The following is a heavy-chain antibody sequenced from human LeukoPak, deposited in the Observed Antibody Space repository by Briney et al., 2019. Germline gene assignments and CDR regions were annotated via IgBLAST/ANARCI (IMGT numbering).Heavy chain of an antibody. CDR1: GFTVSSNY. D-gene: IGHD2-2*01. Sequence: GGSLRLSGAASGFTVSSNYRSWVRPPPGKGLEWVSVIYSGGSTYYADSVKGRFTISRDNSKNTLYLQMNSLRAEDTAVYYCARVPAAIWGFDYWGQGTMVTVCS. CDR2: IYSGGST. CDR3: ARVPAAIWGFDY. V-gene: IGHV3-53*01. J-gene: IGHJ4*02.